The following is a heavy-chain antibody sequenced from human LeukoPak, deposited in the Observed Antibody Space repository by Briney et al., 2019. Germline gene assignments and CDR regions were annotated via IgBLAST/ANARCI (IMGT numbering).Heavy chain of an antibody. D-gene: IGHD5-12*01. CDR3: ARGVATIYVMSHEFDY. CDR1: GGSISSSNW. CDR2: IYHSGST. J-gene: IGHJ4*02. V-gene: IGHV4-4*02. Sequence: SGTLSLTCAVSGGSISSSNWWSWVRPPPGKGLEWIGEIYHSGSTNYNPSLKSRVTISVDKSKNQFSLKLSSVTAADTAVYYCARGVATIYVMSHEFDYWGQGTLVTVSS.